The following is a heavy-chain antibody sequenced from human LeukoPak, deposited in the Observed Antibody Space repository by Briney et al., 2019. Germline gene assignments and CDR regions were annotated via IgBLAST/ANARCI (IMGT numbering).Heavy chain of an antibody. CDR2: ISGISGTI. V-gene: IGHV3-23*01. D-gene: IGHD2-15*01. J-gene: IGHJ6*02. CDR3: TKARDMSYYYGMDV. Sequence: GGSLRLSCVVSGFTFIRNGMSWVRQAPGKGLEWVSSISGISGTIYIADSVKGRFIISRDISKNTLYLQMTNLRAEDTAVYYCTKARDMSYYYGMDVWGQGTTVIVSS. CDR1: GFTFIRNG.